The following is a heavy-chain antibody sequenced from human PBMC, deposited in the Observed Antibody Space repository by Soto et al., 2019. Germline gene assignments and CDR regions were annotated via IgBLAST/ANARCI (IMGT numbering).Heavy chain of an antibody. J-gene: IGHJ5*02. V-gene: IGHV1-8*01. D-gene: IGHD4-4*01. CDR3: ARGTTVRRDNWFDP. CDR2: MNPNSGTT. Sequence: ASVKVSCKASGYTFTSYDINWVRQATGQGLEWMGWMNPNSGTTGYAQKFQGRVTMTRNTSISTAYMELSSLRSEDTAVYYCARGTTVRRDNWFDPWGQGTLVTVSS. CDR1: GYTFTSYD.